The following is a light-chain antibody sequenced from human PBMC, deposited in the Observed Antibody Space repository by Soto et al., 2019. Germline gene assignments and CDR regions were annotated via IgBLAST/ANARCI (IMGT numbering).Light chain of an antibody. Sequence: QSALTQPASVSGSPGQSITISCTGTSSDIGGSNYVSWYQQHPGKAPKLIIYEVTNRPSGVSDRFSGSKSGNTASLTISGLQAEDEADYYCCSYTSSSVVFGGGTQLTVL. J-gene: IGLJ2*01. CDR2: EVT. V-gene: IGLV2-14*01. CDR1: SSDIGGSNY. CDR3: CSYTSSSVV.